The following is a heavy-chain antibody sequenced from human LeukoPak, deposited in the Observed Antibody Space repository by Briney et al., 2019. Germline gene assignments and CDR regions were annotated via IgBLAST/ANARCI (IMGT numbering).Heavy chain of an antibody. CDR3: ARDPTLYCSGGSCYFDY. CDR2: ISYDGSNK. J-gene: IGHJ4*02. D-gene: IGHD2-15*01. Sequence: GGSLRLSCAASGFTFSSYAMHWVRQAPGKGLEGVAVISYDGSNKYYADSVKGRFTISRDNSENTLYLQMNSLRAEDTAVYYCARDPTLYCSGGSCYFDYWGQGTLVTVSS. CDR1: GFTFSSYA. V-gene: IGHV3-30*04.